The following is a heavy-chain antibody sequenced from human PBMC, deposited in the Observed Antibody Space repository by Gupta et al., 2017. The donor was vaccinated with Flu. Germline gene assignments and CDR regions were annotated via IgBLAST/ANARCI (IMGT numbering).Heavy chain of an antibody. CDR1: GGSISSGSYY. J-gene: IGHJ4*02. CDR3: AREESPYNGSYLGY. CDR2: IYTSGST. D-gene: IGHD1-26*01. Sequence: QVQLQESGPGLVKPSQTLSLTCTVSGGSISSGSYYWSWIRQPAGKGLEWIGRIYTSGSTNYNPSLKSRVTISVDTSKNQFSLKLSSVTAADTAVYYCAREESPYNGSYLGYWGQGTLVTVSS. V-gene: IGHV4-61*02.